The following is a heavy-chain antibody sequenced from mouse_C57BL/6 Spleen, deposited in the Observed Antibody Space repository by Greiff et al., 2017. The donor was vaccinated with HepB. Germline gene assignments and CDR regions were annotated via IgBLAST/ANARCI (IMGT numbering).Heavy chain of an antibody. CDR1: GYTFTSYW. J-gene: IGHJ4*01. CDR3: ARDYGSIHYAMDY. V-gene: IGHV1-69*01. Sequence: QVQLQQPGAELVMPGASVKLSCKASGYTFTSYWMHWVKQRPGQGLEWIGEIDPSDSYTNYNQKFKGKSTLTVDKSSSTAYMQLSSLTSEDAAVYHCARDYGSIHYAMDYWGQGTSVTVSS. D-gene: IGHD1-1*01. CDR2: IDPSDSYT.